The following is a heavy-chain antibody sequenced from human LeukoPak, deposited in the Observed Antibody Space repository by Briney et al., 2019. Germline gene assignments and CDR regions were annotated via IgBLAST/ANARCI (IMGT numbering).Heavy chain of an antibody. Sequence: SETLSLTCTVSGDSISSSAYYWGWIRQPPGKGLEWIGVIYYSGTTYYNPSLKSRVTISVDTSKNQFSLKLSSVTAADTAIYYCMKYGSDFGWFDPWGQGTLVTVSS. CDR1: GDSISSSAYY. CDR3: MKYGSDFGWFDP. V-gene: IGHV4-39*07. CDR2: IYYSGTT. J-gene: IGHJ5*02. D-gene: IGHD6-19*01.